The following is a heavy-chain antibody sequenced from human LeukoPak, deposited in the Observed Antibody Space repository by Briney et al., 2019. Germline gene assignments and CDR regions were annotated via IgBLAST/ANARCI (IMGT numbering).Heavy chain of an antibody. V-gene: IGHV3-30*02. CDR3: TRGFVDY. Sequence: PGGSLRLSCAASGFTFSSYGMHWVRQAPGKGLEWVAFIRYDGSNKYYADSVKGRFTISRDNSKNTAYLQMNSLKTEDTAVYYCTRGFVDYWGQGTLVTVSS. CDR1: GFTFSSYG. J-gene: IGHJ4*02. D-gene: IGHD3-10*01. CDR2: IRYDGSNK.